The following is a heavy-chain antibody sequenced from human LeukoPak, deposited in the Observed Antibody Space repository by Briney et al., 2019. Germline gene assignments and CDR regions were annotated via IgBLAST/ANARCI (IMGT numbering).Heavy chain of an antibody. Sequence: SETLSLTCAVYGGSFSGYYWSWICQPPGKGLEWIGEINHSGSTNYNPSLKSRVTISVDTSKNQFSLKLSSVTAADTAVYYCARGLTMVRGVRRNWFAPXGQGTLVTVSS. J-gene: IGHJ5*02. V-gene: IGHV4-34*01. CDR1: GGSFSGYY. CDR2: INHSGST. CDR3: ARGLTMVRGVRRNWFAP. D-gene: IGHD3-10*01.